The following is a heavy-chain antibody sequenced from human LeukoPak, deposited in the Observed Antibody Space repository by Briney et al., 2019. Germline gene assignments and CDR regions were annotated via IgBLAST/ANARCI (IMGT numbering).Heavy chain of an antibody. V-gene: IGHV4-30-2*01. Sequence: PSPTLSLTCAVSGGSISSGGYSWSWIRQPPGKGLEWIGYIYHSGSTYYNPSLKSRVTISVDRSKNQFSLKLSSVTAADTAVYYCARADYDFWSGYYGGFDYWGRGTLVTVSS. CDR2: IYHSGST. CDR1: GGSISSGGYS. D-gene: IGHD3-3*01. CDR3: ARADYDFWSGYYGGFDY. J-gene: IGHJ4*02.